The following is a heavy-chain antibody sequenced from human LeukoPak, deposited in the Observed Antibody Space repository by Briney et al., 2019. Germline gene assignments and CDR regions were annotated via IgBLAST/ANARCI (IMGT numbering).Heavy chain of an antibody. CDR3: ARYTAMVAFHAHGFDI. Sequence: SETLSLTCTVSGGSISPYYWSWIRQPPGKGLEWIGYIYYSGNTNYNPSLKSRVTISVDMSKNQFSLKLRSVTAADTAIYYCARYTAMVAFHAHGFDIWGQGTVVTVSS. D-gene: IGHD5-18*01. CDR1: GGSISPYY. CDR2: IYYSGNT. J-gene: IGHJ3*02. V-gene: IGHV4-59*01.